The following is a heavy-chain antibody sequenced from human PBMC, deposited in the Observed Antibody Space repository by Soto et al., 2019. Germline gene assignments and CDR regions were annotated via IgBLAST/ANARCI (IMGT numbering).Heavy chain of an antibody. V-gene: IGHV1-69*13. J-gene: IGHJ4*02. D-gene: IGHD4-17*01. Sequence: ASVKVSCKASGGTFSSFTISWVRQAPGQGLEWMGGIIPIYGTANYAQKFQGRVTITADASTRTAYMELSSLRSEDTAVYYCARDGGNYGDDDYWGQGTLVTVS. CDR3: ARDGGNYGDDDY. CDR2: IIPIYGTA. CDR1: GGTFSSFT.